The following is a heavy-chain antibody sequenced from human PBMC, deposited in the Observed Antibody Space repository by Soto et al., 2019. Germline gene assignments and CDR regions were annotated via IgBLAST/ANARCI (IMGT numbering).Heavy chain of an antibody. J-gene: IGHJ6*02. V-gene: IGHV3-48*01. Sequence: PGGSLRLSCAASGFTFSSYSMNWVRQAPGEGLEWVSYISSSSSTIYYADSVKGRFTISRDNAKNTLYLQMNSLRAEDTAVYYCARDRLELYVYYYYYGMDVWGQGTTVTVSS. D-gene: IGHD1-7*01. CDR1: GFTFSSYS. CDR3: ARDRLELYVYYYYYGMDV. CDR2: ISSSSSTI.